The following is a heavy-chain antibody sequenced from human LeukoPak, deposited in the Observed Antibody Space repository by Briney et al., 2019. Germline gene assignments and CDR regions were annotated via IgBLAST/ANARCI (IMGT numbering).Heavy chain of an antibody. V-gene: IGHV3-21*01. Sequence: GGSLRLSCAASGFTFSSYSMNWVRQAPGKGLEWVSSISSSSSYIYYADSVKGRFTISRDNAKNSLYLQMNSLRAEDTAVYYCARDYSSGWYDFDFDYWGQGTLVTVSS. CDR1: GFTFSSYS. CDR2: ISSSSSYI. D-gene: IGHD6-19*01. J-gene: IGHJ4*02. CDR3: ARDYSSGWYDFDFDY.